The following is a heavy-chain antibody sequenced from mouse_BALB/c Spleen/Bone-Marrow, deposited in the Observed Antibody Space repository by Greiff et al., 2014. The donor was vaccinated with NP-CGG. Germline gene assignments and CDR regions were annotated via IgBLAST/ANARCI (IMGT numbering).Heavy chain of an antibody. CDR2: IFPGTDTS. CDR1: GHTFTNYW. V-gene: IGHV1S132*01. Sequence: QVHVKQSGAEVVKPGASVKLSCKTSGHTFTNYWIQWVKQRPGQGLGWIGEIFPGTDTSYYNEKFKDKATLTVDTSSSTAYIQLSNLTSEDSAVYFCSRNYDYDEGAWFTYWGQRDSGHCLC. D-gene: IGHD2-4*01. J-gene: IGHJ3*01. CDR3: SRNYDYDEGAWFTY.